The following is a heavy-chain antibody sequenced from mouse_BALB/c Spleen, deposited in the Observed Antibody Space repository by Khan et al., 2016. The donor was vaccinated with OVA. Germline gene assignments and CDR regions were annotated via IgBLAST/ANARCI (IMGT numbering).Heavy chain of an antibody. V-gene: IGHV3-2*02. D-gene: IGHD2-4*01. CDR2: INYSGNT. CDR3: ARKDYYDYDPFPH. CDR1: GYSITSEYA. Sequence: EVQLVESGPGLVKPSQSLSLTCTVTGYSITSEYAWNWIRQFPENKLEWMGYINYSGNTRFNPFLKSRTSITRDTSKNQFFLQLNSVTTEDTATYYCARKDYYDYDPFPHWGQGTLVTVSA. J-gene: IGHJ3*01.